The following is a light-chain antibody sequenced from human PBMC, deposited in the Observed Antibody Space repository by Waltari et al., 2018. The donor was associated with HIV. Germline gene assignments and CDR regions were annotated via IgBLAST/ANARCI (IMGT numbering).Light chain of an antibody. CDR1: QSIFYSTNSKNY. V-gene: IGKV4-1*01. Sequence: DIVMTQSPDSLAVSLGERATINCKSSQSIFYSTNSKNYLAWYQQKPGQPPKLLISWASTRESGVPDRFSGSGSGTDFTLTISSLQAEDVAVYYCQQRSNWPGTFGQGTKLEIK. J-gene: IGKJ2*01. CDR2: WAS. CDR3: QQRSNWPGT.